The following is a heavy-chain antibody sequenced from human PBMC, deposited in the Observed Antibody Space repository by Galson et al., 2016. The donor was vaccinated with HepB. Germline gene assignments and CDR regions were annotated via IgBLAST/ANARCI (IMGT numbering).Heavy chain of an antibody. V-gene: IGHV3-23*01. J-gene: IGHJ4*02. CDR2: ITGSGAIT. CDR1: GFTFSSYA. Sequence: SLRLSCAASGFTFSSYAMSWVRQAPGKGLEWVSGITGSGAITHYADSVKGRFTISRDNSKNTLYLYMNSLRAGDTAVYYCGKHGGFDYWGQGALVTVSS. CDR3: GKHGGFDY. D-gene: IGHD3-16*01.